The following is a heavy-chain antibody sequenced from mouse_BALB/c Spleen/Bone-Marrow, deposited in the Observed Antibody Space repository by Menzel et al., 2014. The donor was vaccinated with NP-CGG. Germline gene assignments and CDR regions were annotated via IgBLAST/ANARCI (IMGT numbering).Heavy chain of an antibody. D-gene: IGHD2-4*01. Sequence: EVQLVESGAELVKPGASVKLSCTASGFNIKDTYMHWVKQRPEQGLEWIGRIDPANGNTNYDPKFQGKATITADTSSNTAYLQLSSLTSEDTAVYYCARMITAYWGQGTLVTVPA. J-gene: IGHJ3*01. CDR2: IDPANGNT. CDR1: GFNIKDTY. V-gene: IGHV14-3*02. CDR3: ARMITAY.